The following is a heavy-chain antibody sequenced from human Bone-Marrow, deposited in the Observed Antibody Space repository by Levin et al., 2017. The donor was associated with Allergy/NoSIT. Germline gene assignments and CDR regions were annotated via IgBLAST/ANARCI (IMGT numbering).Heavy chain of an antibody. CDR2: INPKSADT. J-gene: IGHJ4*02. CDR3: ARPQNTNWAAPPDH. Sequence: PGGSLRLSCKTSGYPFSAYYMHWVRQAPGRGLEWMGWINPKSADTWPAPTFQGRVMMTRDTSISTVYMELSGLRSADAALYYCARPQNTNWAAPPDHWGQGTLVTVSS. D-gene: IGHD7-27*01. V-gene: IGHV1-2*02. CDR1: GYPFSAYY.